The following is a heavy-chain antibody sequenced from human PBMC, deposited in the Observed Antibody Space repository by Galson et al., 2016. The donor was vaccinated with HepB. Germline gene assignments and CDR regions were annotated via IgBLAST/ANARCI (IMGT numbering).Heavy chain of an antibody. D-gene: IGHD4-17*01. CDR1: GFSISSSSYY. J-gene: IGHJ4*01. CDR3: ARGTHYGDFSDY. CDR2: FDYSGST. Sequence: SLTCTVSGFSISSSSYYWGWIRQPPGKGLEWIGNFDYSGSTHYNPSLKSRVTMSADTLKNQFSLNLSTLTAADTAVYFCARGTHYGDFSDYWGHGTLVTVSS. V-gene: IGHV4-39*01.